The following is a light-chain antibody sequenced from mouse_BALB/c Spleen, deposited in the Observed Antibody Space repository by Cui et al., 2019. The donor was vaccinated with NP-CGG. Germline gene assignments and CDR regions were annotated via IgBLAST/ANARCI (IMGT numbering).Light chain of an antibody. Sequence: HAVVTQESALTTSPGETATLTCRSSTGAVTTSNYANWVQEKPDHLFTGLIGGTNNRAPGVPARFSGSLIGDKAALTITGAQTEDEAIYFCALWYSNHWVFGGGTKLTVL. V-gene: IGLV1*01. CDR1: TGAVTTSNY. J-gene: IGLJ1*01. CDR2: GTN. CDR3: ALWYSNHWV.